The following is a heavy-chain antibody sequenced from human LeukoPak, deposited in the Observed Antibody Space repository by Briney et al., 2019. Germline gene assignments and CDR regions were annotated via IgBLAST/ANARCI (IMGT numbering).Heavy chain of an antibody. CDR1: GFTFSSYA. V-gene: IGHV3-23*01. D-gene: IGHD6-13*01. CDR3: ANTGGLGAIAAAEYPDY. Sequence: PGGSLRLSCAASGFTFSSYAMSWVRQAPGKGLEWVSAISGSDGSTYYADSVKGRFTISRDNSKNTLYLQMNSLRAEDTAVYYCANTGGLGAIAAAEYPDYWGQGTLVTVSS. CDR2: ISGSDGST. J-gene: IGHJ4*02.